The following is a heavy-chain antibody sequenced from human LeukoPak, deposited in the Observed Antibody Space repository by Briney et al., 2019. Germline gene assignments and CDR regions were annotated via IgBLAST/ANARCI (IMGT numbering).Heavy chain of an antibody. CDR2: INWNGGST. V-gene: IGHV3-20*04. CDR1: GFTFSSYS. CDR3: ARGYGSVLDY. Sequence: GGSLRLSCAASGFTFSSYSMNWVRQAPGKGLEWVSGINWNGGSTGYADSVKGRSTISRDNAKNSLYLQMNSLRAEDTALYYCARGYGSVLDYWGQGTLATVSS. J-gene: IGHJ4*02. D-gene: IGHD3-10*01.